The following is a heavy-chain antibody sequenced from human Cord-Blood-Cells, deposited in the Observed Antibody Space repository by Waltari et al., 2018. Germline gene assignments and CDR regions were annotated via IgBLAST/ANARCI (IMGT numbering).Heavy chain of an antibody. D-gene: IGHD6-13*01. CDR2: ISSSGSTR. Sequence: EVQLVESGVGLVQPGGSLRLSCAASGFTFSSYEMNWVRQAPGKGLEWVSYISSSGSTRYYADSVKGRFTISRDNAKNSLYLQMNSLRAEDTAVYYCARVLAKQVDYWGQGTLVTVSS. CDR1: GFTFSSYE. V-gene: IGHV3-48*03. CDR3: ARVLAKQVDY. J-gene: IGHJ4*02.